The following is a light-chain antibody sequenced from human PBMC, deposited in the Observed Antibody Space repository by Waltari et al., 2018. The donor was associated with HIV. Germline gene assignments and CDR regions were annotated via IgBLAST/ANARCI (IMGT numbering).Light chain of an antibody. V-gene: IGKV3-11*01. CDR2: DTS. CDR3: QQRRNWPLT. Sequence: PGERATLSCRASQSVGNYLAWYQHKPGQATRLLIYDTSNSATGIPARFSGSGSGTDYTLAIRSLEPEDFAVYYCQQRRNWPLTFGGGTKVDIK. CDR1: QSVGNY. J-gene: IGKJ4*01.